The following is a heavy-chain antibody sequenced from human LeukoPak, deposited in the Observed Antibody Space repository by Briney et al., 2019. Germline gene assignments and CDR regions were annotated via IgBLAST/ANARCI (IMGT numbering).Heavy chain of an antibody. V-gene: IGHV1-18*04. CDR2: ISGYNGKA. CDR1: GYNLMDHA. D-gene: IGHD3-10*01. J-gene: IGHJ2*01. CDR3: ARITMVRGVIFDWYFDL. Sequence: ASVKVSCKASGYNLMDHALHWVRQAPGQGLEWMGWISGYNGKAKYAQRLQGRVTMTTDTSTSTAYMELRSLRSDDTAVYYCARITMVRGVIFDWYFDLWGRGTLVTISS.